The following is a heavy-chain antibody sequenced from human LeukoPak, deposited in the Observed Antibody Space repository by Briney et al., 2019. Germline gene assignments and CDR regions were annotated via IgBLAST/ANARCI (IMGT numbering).Heavy chain of an antibody. V-gene: IGHV4-59*01. CDR2: IYYSGST. Sequence: SETLSLTCTVSGGSISSYYWSWIRQPLGKGLEWIGYIYYSGSTNYNPSLKSRVTISVDTSKNQFSLKLSSVTAADTAVYYCARIYDSSGYYIIWGQGTMVTVSS. D-gene: IGHD3-22*01. J-gene: IGHJ3*02. CDR3: ARIYDSSGYYII. CDR1: GGSISSYY.